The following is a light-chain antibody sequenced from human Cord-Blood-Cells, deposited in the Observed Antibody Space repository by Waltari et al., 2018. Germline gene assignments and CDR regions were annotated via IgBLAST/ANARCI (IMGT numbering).Light chain of an antibody. CDR1: SSVVGSYNL. J-gene: IGLJ1*01. Sequence: QSALTQPASVSGSPGQSITISCTGTSSVVGSYNLVSWYQQHPGKAPTPMIYEGSKRPSGVSNRFSGSKSGNTAALTISGLQAEDEADYYCCSYAGSSTYVFGTGTKVTVL. V-gene: IGLV2-23*01. CDR2: EGS. CDR3: CSYAGSSTYV.